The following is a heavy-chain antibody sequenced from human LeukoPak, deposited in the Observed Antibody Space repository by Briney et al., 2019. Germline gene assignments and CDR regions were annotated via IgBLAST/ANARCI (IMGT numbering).Heavy chain of an antibody. J-gene: IGHJ4*02. V-gene: IGHV3-49*03. CDR1: GFTFGDYG. Sequence: GGSLRLSCTVSGFTFGDYGMSWFRQAPGEGLEWVGFIRSKAYGGTTEYAASVKGRFTISRDDSKSIAYLQMNSLKTEDTAVYYCTRSRRVYCGGDCYSFDYWGQGTLVTVSS. D-gene: IGHD2-21*02. CDR2: IRSKAYGGTT. CDR3: TRSRRVYCGGDCYSFDY.